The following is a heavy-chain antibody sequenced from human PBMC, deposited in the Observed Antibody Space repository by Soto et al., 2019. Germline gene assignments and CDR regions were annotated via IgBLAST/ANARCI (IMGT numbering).Heavy chain of an antibody. CDR3: ASSGIVGREVNTWFDP. D-gene: IGHD3-22*01. CDR1: AGSITTFY. Sequence: SETLSLTCTVSAGSITTFYWSWIRQPLGKTLEWIGYISYRGSTNYSSSLKSRLTISIDTSKSQISLKLTSMTTADTAVYYCASSGIVGREVNTWFDPWGQGTLVTVSS. V-gene: IGHV4-59*01. J-gene: IGHJ5*02. CDR2: ISYRGST.